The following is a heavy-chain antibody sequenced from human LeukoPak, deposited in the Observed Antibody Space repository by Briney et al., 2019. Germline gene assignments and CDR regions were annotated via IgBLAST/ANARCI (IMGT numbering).Heavy chain of an antibody. J-gene: IGHJ3*02. CDR3: ARRGWTDCSSTSCYGSAFDI. Sequence: SETLSLTCTVSGGSISSGGYYWSWIRQHPGKGLEWIGYIYYSGSTYYNPSLKSRVTISVDTSKNQFSLKLSSVTAADTAVYYCARRGWTDCSSTSCYGSAFDIWGQGTMVTVSS. CDR2: IYYSGST. D-gene: IGHD2-2*01. V-gene: IGHV4-31*03. CDR1: GGSISSGGYY.